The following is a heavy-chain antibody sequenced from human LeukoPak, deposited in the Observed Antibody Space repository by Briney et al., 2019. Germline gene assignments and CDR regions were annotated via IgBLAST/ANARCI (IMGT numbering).Heavy chain of an antibody. V-gene: IGHV4-59*01. Sequence: SETLSLTCTVSGISISIYYWSWVRQPPGKGLEWIGYIYNSGSTNYNPSLRSRATISADTSKNQFSLKLSSVTAADTAVYYCVRDRELNYWGQGTLVTVSS. D-gene: IGHD1-26*01. J-gene: IGHJ4*02. CDR2: IYNSGST. CDR3: VRDRELNY. CDR1: GISISIYY.